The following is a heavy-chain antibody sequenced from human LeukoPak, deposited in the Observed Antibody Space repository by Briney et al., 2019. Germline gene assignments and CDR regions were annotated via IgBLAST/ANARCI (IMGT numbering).Heavy chain of an antibody. V-gene: IGHV1-18*01. D-gene: IGHD3-3*01. CDR2: ISAYNGNT. Sequence: ASVKASCKASGYTFTSYGISWVRPAPGQGLEWMGWISAYNGNTNYAQKLQGRVTMTTDTSTSTAYMELRSLRSDDTAVYYCARGPADFTIFGVPIDYWGQGTLVTVSS. CDR1: GYTFTSYG. CDR3: ARGPADFTIFGVPIDY. J-gene: IGHJ4*02.